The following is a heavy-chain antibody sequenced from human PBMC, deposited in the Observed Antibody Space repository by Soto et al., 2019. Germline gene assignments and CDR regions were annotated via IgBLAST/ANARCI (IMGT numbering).Heavy chain of an antibody. Sequence: PSETLSLTCTVSGGSVSSGSYYWSWIRQPPGKGLEWIGYIYYSGSTNYNPSLKSRVTISVDTSKNQFSLKLSSVTAADTAVYYCARDSGTRGFYYRREGTLVTVSS. V-gene: IGHV4-61*01. J-gene: IGHJ4*02. CDR1: GGSVSSGSYY. CDR2: IYYSGST. CDR3: ARDSGTRGFYY. D-gene: IGHD6-25*01.